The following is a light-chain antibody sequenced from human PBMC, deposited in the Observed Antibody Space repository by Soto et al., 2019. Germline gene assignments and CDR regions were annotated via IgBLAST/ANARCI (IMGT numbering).Light chain of an antibody. V-gene: IGKV2-28*01. CDR1: QSLLHSNGYNY. J-gene: IGKJ4*01. Sequence: DIVMTQSPLSLPVTPGEPASISCRSSQSLLHSNGYNYLDWYLQKPGQSPQLLIDLGSNRASGVPDRFSGSGSGRDFTLKISRVEAEDVGVYYCMQALQTPRLTFGGGTKVEIK. CDR2: LGS. CDR3: MQALQTPRLT.